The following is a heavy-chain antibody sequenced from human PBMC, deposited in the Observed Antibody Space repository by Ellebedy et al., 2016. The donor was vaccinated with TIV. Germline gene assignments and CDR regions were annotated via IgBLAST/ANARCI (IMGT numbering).Heavy chain of an antibody. V-gene: IGHV4-59*01. CDR2: ISYSGDS. CDR3: ASGHLPLNI. D-gene: IGHD3-9*01. Sequence: SETLSLXCTVSGGSISSYYWSWIRQPPGKGLEYIGYISYSGDSTYNPSLESRVTMSLGTSKNQVSLKVNSVTAADTAVYYCASGHLPLNIWGQGTMVTVSS. J-gene: IGHJ3*02. CDR1: GGSISSYY.